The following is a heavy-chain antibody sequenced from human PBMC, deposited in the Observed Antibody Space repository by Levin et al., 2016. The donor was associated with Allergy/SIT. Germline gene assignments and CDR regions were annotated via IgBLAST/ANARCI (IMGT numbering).Heavy chain of an antibody. Sequence: PGKGLEWIGYIYHSGSTYYNPSLKSRVTISVDRSKNQFSLKLSSVTAADTAVYYCARGLLIWTNSSGWYVSYYYYYMDVWGKGTTVTVSS. V-gene: IGHV4-30-2*01. D-gene: IGHD6-19*01. J-gene: IGHJ6*03. CDR3: ARGLLIWTNSSGWYVSYYYYYMDV. CDR2: IYHSGST.